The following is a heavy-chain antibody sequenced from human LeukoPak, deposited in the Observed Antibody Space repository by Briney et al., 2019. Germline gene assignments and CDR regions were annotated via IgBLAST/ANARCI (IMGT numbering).Heavy chain of an antibody. CDR1: GFTFSSHW. V-gene: IGHV3-7*01. D-gene: IGHD2-15*01. CDR3: ARGVYSIDY. J-gene: IGHJ4*02. Sequence: GGSLRLPCAASGFTFSSHWMNWVRQAPGKGLEWVANIREDGTEIYYMDSVKGRFTISRDNAKNSLYLQMNSLSAEDTTVYYCARGVYSIDYWGQGTLVTVSS. CDR2: IREDGTEI.